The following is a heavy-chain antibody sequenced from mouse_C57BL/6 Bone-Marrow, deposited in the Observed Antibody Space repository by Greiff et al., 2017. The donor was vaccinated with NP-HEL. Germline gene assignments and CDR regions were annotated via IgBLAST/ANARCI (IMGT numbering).Heavy chain of an antibody. J-gene: IGHJ4*01. Sequence: EVQLQQSGPGLVKPSQSLSLTCSVTVYSITSGYYWNWIRQFPGNKLEWMGYISYDGSNNYNPSLKNRISITRDTSKNQFFLKLNSVTTEDTATYYCVYYYGSRPMDYWGQGTSVTVSS. CDR1: VYSITSGYY. V-gene: IGHV3-6*01. CDR3: VYYYGSRPMDY. CDR2: ISYDGSN. D-gene: IGHD1-1*01.